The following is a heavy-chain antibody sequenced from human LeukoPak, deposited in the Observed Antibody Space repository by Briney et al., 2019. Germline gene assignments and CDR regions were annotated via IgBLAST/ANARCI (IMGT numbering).Heavy chain of an antibody. J-gene: IGHJ3*01. CDR3: GMSGDRVPLQDDVFDV. CDR1: GYSFTSYC. V-gene: IGHV5-51*01. CDR2: IYPGDSGP. D-gene: IGHD1-26*01. Sequence: GESLKISCKVSGYSFTSYCIGWVRQMPGKGLEWRGFIYPGDSGPTYSPSFQGQVTISVDKSINTAYLQWSSLQASDTAMYYCGMSGDRVPLQDDVFDVWGQGTMVTVST.